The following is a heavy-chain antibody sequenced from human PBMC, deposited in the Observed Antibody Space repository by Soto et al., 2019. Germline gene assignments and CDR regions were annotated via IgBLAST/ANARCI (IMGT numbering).Heavy chain of an antibody. J-gene: IGHJ4*02. CDR1: GGSISCGGYY. D-gene: IGHD5-18*01. CDR3: AREDTAMVN. Sequence: PSETLSLTCTVSGGSISCGGYYWSWISQHPGKGLEWIGYIYYSGSAYYNPSLKSRVTISVDTSKNQFSLKLSSVTAADTAVYYCAREDTAMVNWGQGTLVTVSS. V-gene: IGHV4-31*03. CDR2: IYYSGSA.